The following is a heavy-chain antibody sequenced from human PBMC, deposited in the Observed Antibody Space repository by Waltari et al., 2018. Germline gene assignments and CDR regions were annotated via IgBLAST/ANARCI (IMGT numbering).Heavy chain of an antibody. Sequence: GGRQAPGKGLEWGAHIKQDGSEKYYVDSVKGRFTISRDNAKNSLYLQMNSLRAEDTAVYYCARAIFMGAWGQGTMVTVSS. CDR2: IKQDGSEK. CDR3: ARAIFMGA. V-gene: IGHV3-7*03. J-gene: IGHJ3*01. D-gene: IGHD3-3*01.